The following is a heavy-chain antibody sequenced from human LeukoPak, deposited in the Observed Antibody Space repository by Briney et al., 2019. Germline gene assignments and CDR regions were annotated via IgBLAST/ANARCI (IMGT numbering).Heavy chain of an antibody. CDR3: ARDSHRAQDAFDM. J-gene: IGHJ3*02. V-gene: IGHV1-46*01. CDR1: GYTFTSYY. CDR2: INPSGGST. Sequence: ASVKVSCKASGYTFTSYYMHWVRQAPGQGLEWMGIINPSGGSTSYAQKFQGRVTMTRDTSTSTVYMELSSLRSDDTAVYYCARDSHRAQDAFDMWGQGTMVTVSS.